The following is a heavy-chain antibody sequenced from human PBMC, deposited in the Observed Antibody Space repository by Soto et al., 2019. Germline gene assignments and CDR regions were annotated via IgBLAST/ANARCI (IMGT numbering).Heavy chain of an antibody. V-gene: IGHV4-59*01. CDR3: ARGGPYSSSWYSDY. D-gene: IGHD6-13*01. Sequence: PSETLSLTCTVSGGSISSYYWSWIRQPPGKGLEWIGYIYYSGSTNYNPSLKSRVTISVDTSKNQFSLKLSSVTAADTAVYYCARGGPYSSSWYSDYWGQGTLVTVSS. CDR2: IYYSGST. CDR1: GGSISSYY. J-gene: IGHJ4*02.